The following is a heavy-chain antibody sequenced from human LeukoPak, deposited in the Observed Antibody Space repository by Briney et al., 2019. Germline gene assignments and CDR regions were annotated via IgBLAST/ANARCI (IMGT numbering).Heavy chain of an antibody. J-gene: IGHJ4*02. Sequence: GESLKISCKGSGYSFTSYWIGGVRQMPGKGLEWMGIIYPGDSDTRYSPSFQGQVTISADKSISTAYLQWSSLKASDTAMYYCARSSGYSGYDHPRFDYWGQGTLVTVSS. CDR2: IYPGDSDT. V-gene: IGHV5-51*01. D-gene: IGHD5-12*01. CDR1: GYSFTSYW. CDR3: ARSSGYSGYDHPRFDY.